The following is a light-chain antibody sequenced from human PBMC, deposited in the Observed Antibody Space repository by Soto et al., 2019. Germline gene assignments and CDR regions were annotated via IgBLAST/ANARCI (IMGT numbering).Light chain of an antibody. Sequence: QSVLTQPACVSGSPGQSITISCTGTSSDVGGYNYVSWYQQHPGKAPKLMIYEVSNRPSGVSNRFSGSKSGNTASLTISGLQAEDEADYYCSSYTSSSPLFGTGTKVTVL. V-gene: IGLV2-14*01. CDR2: EVS. J-gene: IGLJ1*01. CDR3: SSYTSSSPL. CDR1: SSDVGGYNY.